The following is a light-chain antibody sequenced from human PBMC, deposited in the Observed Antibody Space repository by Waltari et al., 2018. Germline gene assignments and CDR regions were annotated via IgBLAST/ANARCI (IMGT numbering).Light chain of an antibody. CDR2: KAS. J-gene: IGKJ1*01. Sequence: DIQMTQSPSTLSASVGDRVTITCRAIQSISSWLAWYQQKPGKAPKLLIYKASSLESGVPSRFSGSGSGTEFTLTISSLQPDDFATYYCQQYNSYSRRTFGQGTKVEIK. CDR3: QQYNSYSRRT. CDR1: QSISSW. V-gene: IGKV1-5*03.